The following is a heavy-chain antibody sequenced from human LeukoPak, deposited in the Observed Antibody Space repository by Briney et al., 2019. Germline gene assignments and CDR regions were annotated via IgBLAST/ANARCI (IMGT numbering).Heavy chain of an antibody. CDR3: ARHYDSSGYWYYFDF. Sequence: PSETLSLTCTVSGGSISSYYWSWIRQPPGKGLEWIGYIYYSGSTNYNPSLKSRVTISVDTSKNQFSLMLSSVTVADTAVYYCARHYDSSGYWYYFDFWGQGTLATVSS. CDR1: GGSISSYY. CDR2: IYYSGST. V-gene: IGHV4-59*08. D-gene: IGHD3-22*01. J-gene: IGHJ4*01.